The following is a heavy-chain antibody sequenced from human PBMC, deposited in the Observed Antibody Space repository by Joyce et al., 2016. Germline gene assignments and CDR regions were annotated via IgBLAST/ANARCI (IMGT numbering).Heavy chain of an antibody. CDR3: AAKYGDGGGDGFDI. V-gene: IGHV3-9*01. Sequence: EVQLVESGGGLVQPGGSLRLSCVASGFTFDDYAMQWVRQAPGKGLECVSWISWNSRSIGYADSVKGRFTISRDNAKNSLYLQMNTLRPDDTAFYYCAAKYGDGGGDGFDIWGQGTMVTVSS. CDR2: ISWNSRSI. D-gene: IGHD4-17*01. J-gene: IGHJ3*02. CDR1: GFTFDDYA.